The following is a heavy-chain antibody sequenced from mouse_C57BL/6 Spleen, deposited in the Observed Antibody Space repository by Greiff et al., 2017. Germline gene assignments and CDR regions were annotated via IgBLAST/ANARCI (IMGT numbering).Heavy chain of an antibody. CDR2: ISSGGSYT. J-gene: IGHJ1*03. V-gene: IGHV5-6*01. D-gene: IGHD2-4*01. Sequence: EVKLMESGGDLVKPGGSLKLSCAASGFTFSSYGMSWVRQTPDKRLEWVATISSGGSYTYYPDSVKGRYTISRDNAKNTLYLQRSSLKSEDTAMYYCARIYYDYDWYFDVWGTGTTVTVSS. CDR3: ARIYYDYDWYFDV. CDR1: GFTFSSYG.